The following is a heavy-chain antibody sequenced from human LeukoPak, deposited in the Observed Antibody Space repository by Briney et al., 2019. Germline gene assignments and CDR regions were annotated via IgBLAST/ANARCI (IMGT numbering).Heavy chain of an antibody. J-gene: IGHJ4*02. Sequence: WGSLRLSCAASGFTCSSYSMNWVRQAPGKGLEWVSAISSSSSHIYYADSVKGRFTISRDNAKTSLYLQMNSLRAEDTAVYYCARDGDGYKYFDYWGQGTLVTVSS. CDR3: ARDGDGYKYFDY. CDR1: GFTCSSYS. V-gene: IGHV3-21*01. CDR2: ISSSSSHI. D-gene: IGHD5-24*01.